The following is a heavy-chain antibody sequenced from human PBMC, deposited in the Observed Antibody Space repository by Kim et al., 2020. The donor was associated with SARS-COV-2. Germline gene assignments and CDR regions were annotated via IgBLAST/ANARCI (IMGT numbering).Heavy chain of an antibody. J-gene: IGHJ6*02. CDR1: GFTFSSYG. CDR2: ISYDGSNK. Sequence: GGSLRLSCAASGFTFSSYGMHWVRQAPGKGLEWVAVISYDGSNKYYADSVKGRFTISRDNSNNTLYLQMNSLRAEDTAVYYCAKEEGSGYSSGWTYYYYGMDVWGQGTTVTVSS. D-gene: IGHD6-19*01. CDR3: AKEEGSGYSSGWTYYYYGMDV. V-gene: IGHV3-30*18.